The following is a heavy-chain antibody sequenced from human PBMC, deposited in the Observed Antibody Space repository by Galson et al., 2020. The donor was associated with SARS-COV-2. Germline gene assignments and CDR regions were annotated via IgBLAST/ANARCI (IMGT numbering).Heavy chain of an antibody. V-gene: IGHV4-59*08. J-gene: IGHJ1*01. CDR3: ARYDNMGFYSFQH. CDR1: GGPISNYY. Sequence: ETSETLSLTCTVSGGPISNYYWSWIRQPPGKGLEWIGYIYYTGSTKYNPSLKSRVTMSVDTSKNQISLKLISVTAADTAMYYCARYDNMGFYSFQHWGQGTLVTVSS. D-gene: IGHD3-22*01. CDR2: IYYTGST.